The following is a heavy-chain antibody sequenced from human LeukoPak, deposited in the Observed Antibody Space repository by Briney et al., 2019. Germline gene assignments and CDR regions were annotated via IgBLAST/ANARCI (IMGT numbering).Heavy chain of an antibody. V-gene: IGHV3-7*01. CDR1: GSSFSSHW. CDR3: ARDGPATDTDLDC. J-gene: IGHJ4*02. Sequence: GGSLRLSCAASGSSFSSHWMNWVRQAPGKGLQWVATIKGDGSEKFYVDSVKGRFTISRDNAKNSLYPQMNILRAEDTAVYYCARDGPATDTDLDCWGQGTLVIVSS. CDR2: IKGDGSEK. D-gene: IGHD6-13*01.